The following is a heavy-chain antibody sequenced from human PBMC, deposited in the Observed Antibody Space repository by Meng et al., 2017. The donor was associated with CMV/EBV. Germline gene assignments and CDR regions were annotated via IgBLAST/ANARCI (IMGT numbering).Heavy chain of an antibody. J-gene: IGHJ5*02. Sequence: GGSLRLSCAASGFTFSSYEMNWVRQAPGKGLEWVSYISSSGSTIYYADSVKGRFTISRDNAKNSQYLQMNSLRAEDTAVYYCARDSNMDYGDYFNWFDPWGQGTLVTVSS. CDR3: ARDSNMDYGDYFNWFDP. V-gene: IGHV3-48*03. CDR1: GFTFSSYE. D-gene: IGHD4-17*01. CDR2: ISSSGSTI.